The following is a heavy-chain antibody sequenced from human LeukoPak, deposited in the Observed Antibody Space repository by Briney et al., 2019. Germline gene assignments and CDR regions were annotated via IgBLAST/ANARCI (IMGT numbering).Heavy chain of an antibody. CDR3: ARHYGP. CDR2: IYDSGST. CDR1: GVSFSGYY. V-gene: IGHV4-34*01. Sequence: SETLSLTCAVYGVSFSGYYWSWIRQPPGKGLEWIGSIYDSGSTYYNPSLKSRVTISVDTSKNQFSLKLNSVTAADTAVYYCARHYGPWGQGTLVTVSS. D-gene: IGHD3-16*01. J-gene: IGHJ5*02.